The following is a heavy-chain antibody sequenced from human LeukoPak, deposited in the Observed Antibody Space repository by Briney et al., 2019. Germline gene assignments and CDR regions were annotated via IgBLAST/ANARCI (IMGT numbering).Heavy chain of an antibody. J-gene: IGHJ4*02. CDR1: GGTFTSYA. Sequence: SVKVSCKASGGTFTSYAISWVRQAPGQGLEWMGGIIPIFGTANYAQKFQGRVTITADKSTSTAYMELSSLRSEDTAVYYCARRGDYGGYFDYWGQGTLVTVSS. CDR2: IIPIFGTA. CDR3: ARRGDYGGYFDY. D-gene: IGHD4-17*01. V-gene: IGHV1-69*06.